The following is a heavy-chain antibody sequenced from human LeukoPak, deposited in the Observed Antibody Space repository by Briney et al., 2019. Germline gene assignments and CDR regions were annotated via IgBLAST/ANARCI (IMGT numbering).Heavy chain of an antibody. CDR2: IKQDGSET. CDR1: GFTFSSYW. J-gene: IGHJ6*04. V-gene: IGHV3-7*01. Sequence: PGGSLRLSCAASGFTFSSYWMSWVRQAPGKGLEWLANIKQDGSETYYVDSVKGRFTISRDNTKNSLYLQMDSLRVEDTAVYYCAELGITMIGGVWGKGTTVTISS. CDR3: AELGITMIGGV. D-gene: IGHD3-10*02.